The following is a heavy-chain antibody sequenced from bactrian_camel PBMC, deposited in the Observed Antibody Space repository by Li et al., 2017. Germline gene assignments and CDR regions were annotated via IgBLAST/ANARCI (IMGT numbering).Heavy chain of an antibody. Sequence: VQLVESGGGSVQAGGSLTLSCAVSGVGGDTRSWCMGWFRQGPNKEREEVARVDSDLTRTYAESVWGRFTISKDNAKNTLYLQLNSLKTEDTAMYFCTQGVYWSTIGDIQRHQRGQGTQVTVS. CDR2: VDSDLTR. V-gene: IGHV3S55*01. J-gene: IGHJ4*01. D-gene: IGHD8*01. CDR3: TQGVYWSTIGDIQRHQ. CDR1: GVGGDTRSWC.